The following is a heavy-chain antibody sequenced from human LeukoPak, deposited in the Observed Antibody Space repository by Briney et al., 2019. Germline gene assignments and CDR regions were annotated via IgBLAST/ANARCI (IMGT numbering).Heavy chain of an antibody. CDR1: GGPFVGYY. J-gene: IGHJ4*02. CDR2: ITHSGGG. Sequence: SETLSLTCTVPGGPFVGYYWTWIRQPPGKGLEWIEEITHSGGGNYNPSLKSRVTISVDTSKNQFSLKLSSVTAADTAVYYCARGESGSFPLRYWGQGTLVTVSS. D-gene: IGHD1-26*01. CDR3: ARGESGSFPLRY. V-gene: IGHV4-34*01.